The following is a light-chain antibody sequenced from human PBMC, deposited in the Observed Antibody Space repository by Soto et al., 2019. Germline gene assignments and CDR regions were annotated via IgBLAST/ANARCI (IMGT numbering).Light chain of an antibody. Sequence: EIVMTQSPGTLSVSPGERATLSCRASQGVGTNLAWYQQRPGQAPRLLIYAASTRATGIPARFSGRGSGTEFTLTISSLQSEDFALYFCQQYNDWPPVTFGGGTKVEIK. J-gene: IGKJ4*01. CDR2: AAS. CDR1: QGVGTN. V-gene: IGKV3-15*01. CDR3: QQYNDWPPVT.